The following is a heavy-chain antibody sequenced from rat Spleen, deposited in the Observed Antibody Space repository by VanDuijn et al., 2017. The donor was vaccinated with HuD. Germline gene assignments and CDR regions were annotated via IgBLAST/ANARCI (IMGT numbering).Heavy chain of an antibody. CDR3: ARHGYSSYIYFDY. CDR1: GFTFSNYG. CDR2: ISYDGSST. V-gene: IGHV5-29*01. Sequence: EVQLVESGGGLVQPGRSLKLSCAASGFTFSNYGMAWVRQAPTKGLEWVAPISYDGSSTYYRDSVQGRFTISRDNAKSTLYLKMDSLRSEDTATYYCARHGYSSYIYFDYWGQGVMVTVSS. D-gene: IGHD1-2*01. J-gene: IGHJ2*01.